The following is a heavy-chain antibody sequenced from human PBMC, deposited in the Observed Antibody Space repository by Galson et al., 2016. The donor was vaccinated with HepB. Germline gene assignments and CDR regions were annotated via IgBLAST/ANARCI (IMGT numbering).Heavy chain of an antibody. CDR3: ARRSSYLDY. CDR1: GFTFSDYA. V-gene: IGHV3-11*01. D-gene: IGHD1-26*01. Sequence: SLRLSCAASGFTFSDYAMSWVRQAPGKGLEWISYISSSGDTIYYADSVKGRFTVSRDNAKDSLYLQMNSLRADDSAVYYCARRSSYLDYWGQGTLVTVSS. CDR2: ISSSGDTI. J-gene: IGHJ4*02.